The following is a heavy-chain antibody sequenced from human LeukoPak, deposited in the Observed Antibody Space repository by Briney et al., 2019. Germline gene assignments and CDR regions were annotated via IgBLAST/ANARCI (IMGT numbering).Heavy chain of an antibody. CDR2: IYYSGST. CDR1: GGSVCSGSYY. CDR3: AREFVVVTASTAYYFDY. Sequence: SETLSLTCTVSGGSVCSGSYYWSWIRQPPGKGLEWIGYIYYSGSTNYNPSLKSRVTISVDTSKNQFSLKLSSVTAADTAVYYCAREFVVVTASTAYYFDYWGQGTLVTVSS. V-gene: IGHV4-61*01. D-gene: IGHD2-21*02. J-gene: IGHJ4*02.